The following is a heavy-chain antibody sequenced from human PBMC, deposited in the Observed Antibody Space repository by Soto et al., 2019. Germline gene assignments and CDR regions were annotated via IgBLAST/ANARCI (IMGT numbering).Heavy chain of an antibody. J-gene: IGHJ6*02. CDR3: GHYYDSSGYYYYYYYGMDV. CDR1: GGTFSSYA. D-gene: IGHD3-22*01. CDR2: IIPIFGTA. Sequence: ASVKVSCKASGGTFSSYAISWVRQAPGQGLEWMGGIIPIFGTANYAQKFQGRVTITADESTSTAYMELSSLRSEDTAVYYCGHYYDSSGYYYYYYYGMDVWGQGTTVTVSS. V-gene: IGHV1-69*13.